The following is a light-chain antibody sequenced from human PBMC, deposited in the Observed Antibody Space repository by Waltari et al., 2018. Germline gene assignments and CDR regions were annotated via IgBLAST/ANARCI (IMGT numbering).Light chain of an antibody. Sequence: EIVLSQSPATLSVSPGERATLSCRASQTLTTNLAWYRQKPGQAPRLLIYGATARATGIPTRFSGSGSGTDFTLTISSLQSEDFAVYYCQQYNDWPLTFGGGTKVEIK. V-gene: IGKV3-15*01. CDR3: QQYNDWPLT. J-gene: IGKJ4*01. CDR2: GAT. CDR1: QTLTTN.